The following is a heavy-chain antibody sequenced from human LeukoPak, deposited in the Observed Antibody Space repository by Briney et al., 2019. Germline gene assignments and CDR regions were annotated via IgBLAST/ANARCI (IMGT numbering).Heavy chain of an antibody. D-gene: IGHD3-22*01. CDR2: IYYSGST. CDR1: GGSISSYY. V-gene: IGHV4-59*08. CDR3: ARLVTTIVVVIDY. Sequence: SETLSLTCTVSGGSISSYYWSWIRQPPGKGLEWIGYIYYSGSTYYNPSLKSRVAISVDTSKNQFSLKLSSVTAADTGVYYCARLVTTIVVVIDYWGQGTLVTVSS. J-gene: IGHJ4*02.